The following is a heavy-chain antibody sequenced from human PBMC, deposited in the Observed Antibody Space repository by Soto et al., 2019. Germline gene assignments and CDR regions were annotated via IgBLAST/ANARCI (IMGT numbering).Heavy chain of an antibody. CDR3: ARSEGPAAMGGWFDP. CDR1: GFSLSSDG. Sequence: QVLLVQSGAEVKKPGASVKVSCKTSGFSLSSDGINWVRQAPGQALEWMGWISPYYDSTNYAQKFQGRVTLTRDTSTSTAYMELRSLRADDTAVYYCARSEGPAAMGGWFDPWGQGTLVTVSS. D-gene: IGHD2-2*01. V-gene: IGHV1-18*01. J-gene: IGHJ5*02. CDR2: ISPYYDST.